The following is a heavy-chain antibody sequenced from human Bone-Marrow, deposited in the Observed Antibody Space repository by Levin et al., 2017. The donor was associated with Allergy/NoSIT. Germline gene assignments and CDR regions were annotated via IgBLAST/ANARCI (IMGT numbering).Heavy chain of an antibody. V-gene: IGHV3-9*01. D-gene: IGHD3-16*01. CDR1: GFTFDDYA. CDR3: AKVPSSFGGSYYFHH. Sequence: SLKISCAASGFTFDDYAMHWVRQGPGKGLEWVSGISWNSGTIGYADSVKGRFTISRDNAKNSLYLQMNSLRPEDTAFYYCAKVPSSFGGSYYFHHWGRGTLVTVSS. CDR2: ISWNSGTI. J-gene: IGHJ1*01.